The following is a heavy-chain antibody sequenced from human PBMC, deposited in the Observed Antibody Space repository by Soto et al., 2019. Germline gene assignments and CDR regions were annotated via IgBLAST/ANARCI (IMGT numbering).Heavy chain of an antibody. D-gene: IGHD1-26*01. CDR1: GGSFSGYY. CDR2: INHSGST. Sequence: SETLCLTCAVYGGSFSGYYWSWIRQPPGKGLEWIGEINHSGSTNYNPSLKSRVTISVDTSKNQFSLKLSSVTAADTAVYYCAREDSGSRTSFRFDYWGQGTLVTVSS. J-gene: IGHJ4*02. V-gene: IGHV4-34*01. CDR3: AREDSGSRTSFRFDY.